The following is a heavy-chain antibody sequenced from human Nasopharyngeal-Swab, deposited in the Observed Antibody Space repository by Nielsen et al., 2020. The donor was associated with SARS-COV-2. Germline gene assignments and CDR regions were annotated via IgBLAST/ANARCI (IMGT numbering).Heavy chain of an antibody. CDR3: ARLRQRSRFGESNYYGMDV. D-gene: IGHD3-10*01. CDR2: IFSNDEK. J-gene: IGHJ6*02. V-gene: IGHV2-26*01. Sequence: WIRQPPGKALEWLAHIFSNDEKSYSTSLKSRLTISKDTSKSQVVLTMTNMDPVDTATYYCARLRQRSRFGESNYYGMDVWGQGTTVTVSS.